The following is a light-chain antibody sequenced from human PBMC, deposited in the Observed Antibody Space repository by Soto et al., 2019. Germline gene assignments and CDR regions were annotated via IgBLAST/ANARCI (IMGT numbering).Light chain of an antibody. J-gene: IGLJ2*01. V-gene: IGLV2-11*01. CDR1: SSDVGGYNY. CDR2: DVS. Sequence: QSALTQPRSVSGSPGQSVTISCTGTSSDVGGYNYVSWYQQYVGKTPKLLIYDVSKRPSGVPDRFSGSKSGNTASLSISGLQAADEADYYCCSYAGTYTEVFGGGTKLTVL. CDR3: CSYAGTYTEV.